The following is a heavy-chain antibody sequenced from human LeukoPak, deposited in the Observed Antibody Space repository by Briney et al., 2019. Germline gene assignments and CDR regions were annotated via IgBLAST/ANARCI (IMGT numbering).Heavy chain of an antibody. D-gene: IGHD6-25*01. CDR2: MNPNNGDS. V-gene: IGHV1-8*03. CDR1: GYTSTNYH. Sequence: ASVKVSCKASGYTSTNYHINWVRQATGQGLEWMGWMNPNNGDSGYAQKFQGRVTITRDTSISTSYMELRSLRPDDTAVYFCARTTSFTASGYDYWGQGTLVTVSS. J-gene: IGHJ4*02. CDR3: ARTTSFTASGYDY.